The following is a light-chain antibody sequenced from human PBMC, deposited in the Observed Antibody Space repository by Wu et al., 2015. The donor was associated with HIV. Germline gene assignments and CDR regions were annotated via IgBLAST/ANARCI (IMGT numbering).Light chain of an antibody. V-gene: IGKV3D-20*02. Sequence: EIVLTQSPGTLSLSPGERATLSCRASQSVSSSYLAWYQQKPGQAPRLLIYGASSRATGIPDRFSGSGSGTDFTLTISNLEPEDFAVYYCQQRSNWPPDTFGQGTKLEIK. CDR3: QQRSNWPPDT. CDR2: GAS. CDR1: QSVSSSY. J-gene: IGKJ2*01.